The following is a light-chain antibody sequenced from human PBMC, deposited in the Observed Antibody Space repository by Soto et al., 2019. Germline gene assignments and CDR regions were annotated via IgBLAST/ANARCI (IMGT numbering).Light chain of an antibody. CDR3: QQSYNTVWT. J-gene: IGKJ1*01. Sequence: DIQMTQSPSALSASVGGGCTITCRASQTISNFVNWYQQKLGRAPRLLIYAASSLQSGVPSRFSGSGSGTDFTLTISSLQPEDFATYYCQQSYNTVWTFGQGTKVDIK. CDR1: QTISNF. V-gene: IGKV1-39*01. CDR2: AAS.